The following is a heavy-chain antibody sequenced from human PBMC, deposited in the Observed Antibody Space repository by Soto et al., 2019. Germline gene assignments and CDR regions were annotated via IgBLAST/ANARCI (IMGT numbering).Heavy chain of an antibody. CDR2: SSSSGSIK. CDR1: GFNFSSYE. Sequence: GGSLRLSCAASGFNFSSYEMNWVRQAPGKGLEWVSYSSSSGSIKYYADSVKGRFTISRDNAKNTLYLQMDSLRPEDTAQYYCAGWNYDYWGQGTQVTVSS. CDR3: AGWNYDY. D-gene: IGHD1-7*01. J-gene: IGHJ4*02. V-gene: IGHV3-48*03.